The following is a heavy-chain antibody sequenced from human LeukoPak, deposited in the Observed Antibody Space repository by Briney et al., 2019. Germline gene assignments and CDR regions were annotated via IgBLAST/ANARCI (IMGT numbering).Heavy chain of an antibody. J-gene: IGHJ4*02. Sequence: PGGSLRLSCAASGFTFRTYWMHWVRQAPGKGLVWVSVISYSGDSTYYEDSVKGRFTISRDNSKNTLHLQMNSLRAEDTAVYYCVKGVTLIQLGLHYFDYWGQGSLVTVSS. CDR3: VKGVTLIQLGLHYFDY. V-gene: IGHV3-23*01. CDR1: GFTFRTYW. CDR2: ISYSGDST. D-gene: IGHD5-18*01.